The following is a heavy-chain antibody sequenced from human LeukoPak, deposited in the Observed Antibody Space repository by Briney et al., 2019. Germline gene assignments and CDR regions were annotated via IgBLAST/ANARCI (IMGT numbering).Heavy chain of an antibody. CDR1: GFTFSSYA. Sequence: GGSLRLSCAASGFTFSSYAMHWVRQAPGKGLEWAAVISYDGSNKYYADSVKGRFTISRDNSKNTLYLQMNSLRAEDTAVYYCAKGPGVTHYYYYYMDVWGKGTTVTISS. V-gene: IGHV3-30*04. J-gene: IGHJ6*03. CDR3: AKGPGVTHYYYYYMDV. CDR2: ISYDGSNK. D-gene: IGHD4-23*01.